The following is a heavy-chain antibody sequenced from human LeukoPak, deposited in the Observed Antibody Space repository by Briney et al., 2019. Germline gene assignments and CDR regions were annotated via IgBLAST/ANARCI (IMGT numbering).Heavy chain of an antibody. Sequence: SQTLSLTCAISGDSVSSNSAAWHWIRQSPSRGLEWLGRTYYRSTWYNDYAVSVKSRITINPDTSKNQFSLQLNSVTPEDTAVYYCARAKSATYLNFDYWGQGTLVTVSS. V-gene: IGHV6-1*01. CDR3: ARAKSATYLNFDY. J-gene: IGHJ4*02. D-gene: IGHD3-3*01. CDR1: GDSVSSNSAA. CDR2: TYYRSTWYN.